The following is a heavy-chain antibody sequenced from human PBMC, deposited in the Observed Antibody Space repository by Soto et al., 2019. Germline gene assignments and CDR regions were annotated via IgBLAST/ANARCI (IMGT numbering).Heavy chain of an antibody. V-gene: IGHV4-34*01. Sequence: SETLSLTCVVSGGSLSDYFWSWIRQPPGMALEWIGEINHIGSINYNPSLKSRVTMSVDTTKNQFSLTLSSVTAADTATYSGARGGISHWAYFYYMDVWDRGTTVTVSS. CDR3: ARGGISHWAYFYYMDV. J-gene: IGHJ6*03. CDR2: INHIGSI. CDR1: GGSLSDYF. D-gene: IGHD2-21*01.